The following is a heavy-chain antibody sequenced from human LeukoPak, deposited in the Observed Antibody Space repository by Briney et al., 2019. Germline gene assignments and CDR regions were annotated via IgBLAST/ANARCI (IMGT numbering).Heavy chain of an antibody. CDR1: GFTFSSYA. CDR2: ISGSGGST. Sequence: PGGSLRLSCAASGFTFSSYAMSWVRQAPGKGLEWVSAISGSGGSTYYADSVKGRFTISRDNSKNTLYLQMNSLRAEDTAVYYCAKNNCRLSCYYDSYFDYWGQGTLVTVSS. J-gene: IGHJ4*02. CDR3: AKNNCRLSCYYDSYFDY. V-gene: IGHV3-23*01. D-gene: IGHD3-22*01.